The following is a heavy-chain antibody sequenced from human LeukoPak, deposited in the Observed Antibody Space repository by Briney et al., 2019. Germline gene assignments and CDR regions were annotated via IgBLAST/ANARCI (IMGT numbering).Heavy chain of an antibody. D-gene: IGHD1-26*01. Sequence: LAGGSLRLSCAASGFTFDDYAMHWVRQAPGKGLEWVSGISWNSGSIGYADSVKGRFTISRDNAKNSLYLQMNSLRAEDTALYYCARDAAMVGDHPPDYWGQGTLVTVSS. CDR2: ISWNSGSI. CDR3: ARDAAMVGDHPPDY. V-gene: IGHV3-9*01. CDR1: GFTFDDYA. J-gene: IGHJ4*02.